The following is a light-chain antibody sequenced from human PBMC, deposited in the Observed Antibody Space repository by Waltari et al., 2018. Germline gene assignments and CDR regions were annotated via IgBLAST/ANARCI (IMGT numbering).Light chain of an antibody. J-gene: IGLJ1*01. CDR3: QSYDGSLSDYV. CDR2: VGA. V-gene: IGLV1-40*01. CDR1: SSNIGAGFD. Sequence: QSVLTQPPSVSGAPGQRVTISCTGSSSNIGAGFDVHWYQYAPGTAPKLLNYVGANRPSVVPDRFSYSKSGPSASLAIAGLQAEDEAEYYCQSYDGSLSDYVFGTGTKVTVL.